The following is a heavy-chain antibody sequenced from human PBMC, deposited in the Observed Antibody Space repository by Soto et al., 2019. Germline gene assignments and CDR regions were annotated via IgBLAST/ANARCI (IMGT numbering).Heavy chain of an antibody. CDR1: GFTFSSYA. V-gene: IGHV3-30-3*01. CDR3: ASFTVRRY. D-gene: IGHD2-8*02. J-gene: IGHJ4*02. CDR2: ISYDGSNK. Sequence: QVQLVESGGGVVQPGRSLRLSCAASGFTFSSYAMHWVRQAPGKGLEWVAVISYDGSNKYYADSVKGRFTISRDNSKNTLYLQMNSLRAEDTAVYYCASFTVRRYWGQGTLVTVSS.